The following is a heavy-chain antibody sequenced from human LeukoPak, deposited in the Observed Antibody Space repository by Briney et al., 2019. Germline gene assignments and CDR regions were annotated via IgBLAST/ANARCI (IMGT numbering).Heavy chain of an antibody. CDR1: GGPFSGYF. CDR2: IHNSGTT. V-gene: IGHV4-34*01. J-gene: IGHJ4*02. D-gene: IGHD3-10*01. CDR3: ARRYYYNLGSFPFDF. Sequence: SETLSLTYAVSGGPFSGYFWSWIRQSSGKGLEWIGEIHNSGTTNYNPSLNSRVTISEDTSKNQFYLNLSSVTAADTAVYYCARRYYYNLGSFPFDFWGQGILVTVSS.